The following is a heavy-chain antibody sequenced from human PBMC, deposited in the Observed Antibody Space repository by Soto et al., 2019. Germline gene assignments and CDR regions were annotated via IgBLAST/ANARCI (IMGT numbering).Heavy chain of an antibody. CDR3: ARENYYYDY. CDR2: IFPKNGVT. Sequence: QVQLVQSGAEVKKPGASVKVSCKTSGYTFSNYYMHWVRQAPGQGLEWMGWIFPKNGVTYYVQTFQGRVTMTRDTSITTVYLELNSLRSDDTAVYFCARENYYYDYWGQGTLVTVSS. V-gene: IGHV1-2*02. D-gene: IGHD1-7*01. CDR1: GYTFSNYY. J-gene: IGHJ4*02.